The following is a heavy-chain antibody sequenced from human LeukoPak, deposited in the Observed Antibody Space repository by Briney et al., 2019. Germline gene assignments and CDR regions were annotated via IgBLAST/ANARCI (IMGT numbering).Heavy chain of an antibody. D-gene: IGHD2-21*01. CDR3: ARDLFRDDPRKYYYYYGMDV. CDR1: GFTFSDYY. CDR2: ISSSGSTI. J-gene: IGHJ6*02. Sequence: PGGSLRLSCAASGFTFSDYYMSWIRQAPGKGLEWVSYISSSGSTIYYADSVKGRFTISRDNAKNSLYLQMNSLRAEDTAAYYCARDLFRDDPRKYYYYYGMDVWGQGTTVTVSS. V-gene: IGHV3-11*01.